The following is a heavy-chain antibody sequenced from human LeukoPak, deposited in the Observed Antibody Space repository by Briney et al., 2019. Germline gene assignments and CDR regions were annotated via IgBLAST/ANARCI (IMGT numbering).Heavy chain of an antibody. D-gene: IGHD6-19*01. CDR2: ISYDGSNK. V-gene: IGHV3-30*18. J-gene: IGHJ4*02. CDR3: AKDPIPYSSGLYYFDY. Sequence: GRSLRLSCAASGFTFSSYGMYWVRQAPGKGLEWVAVISYDGSNKYYADSVKGRFTISRDNSKNTLYLQMNSLRAEDTAVYYCAKDPIPYSSGLYYFDYWGQGTLVTVSS. CDR1: GFTFSSYG.